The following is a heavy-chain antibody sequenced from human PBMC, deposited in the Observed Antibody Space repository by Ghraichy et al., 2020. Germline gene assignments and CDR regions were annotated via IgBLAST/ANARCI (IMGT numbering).Heavy chain of an antibody. D-gene: IGHD2-21*01. V-gene: IGHV3-23*01. CDR2: ISGSGGST. CDR1: GFTFRSYA. CDR3: AKELAYCGGECYSAYLDY. Sequence: GGSLRLSCAASGFTFRSYAMSWVRQAPGKGLEWVSAISGSGGSTYYADSVKGRFTISRNNSKNTLYLQVNSLRAEDTAVYYCAKELAYCGGECYSAYLDYWGQGTLVTVSS. J-gene: IGHJ4*02.